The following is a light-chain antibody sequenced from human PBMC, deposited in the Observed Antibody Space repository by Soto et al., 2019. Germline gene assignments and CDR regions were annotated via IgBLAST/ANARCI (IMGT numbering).Light chain of an antibody. CDR3: QQYESYPMI. J-gene: IGKJ4*01. V-gene: IGKV1-5*03. CDR1: QSISSW. CDR2: NAS. Sequence: DSQMTQYPSTLSASVGDRVTITCRASQSISSWLAWYQQKPGKAPKLLISNASTLQSGDPPRVSGSGSGTEFTLTISSLQPDDFANSYCQQYESYPMIFGGGTKVEIK.